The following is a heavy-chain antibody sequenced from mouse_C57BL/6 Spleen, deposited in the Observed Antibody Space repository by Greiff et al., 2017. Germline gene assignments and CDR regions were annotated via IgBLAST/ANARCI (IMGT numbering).Heavy chain of an antibody. Sequence: HVQLQPPWAELVQPGASVKMSCKASGYTFTSYWITWVKPRPGPGLEWIGDIYPGCGSTNYNEKFKSKATLTVDTSSSTAYMQLSSLTSEDSAVYYCARGNYAMDYWGQGTSVTVSS. V-gene: IGHV1-55*01. CDR3: ARGNYAMDY. J-gene: IGHJ4*01. CDR1: GYTFTSYW. CDR2: IYPGCGST.